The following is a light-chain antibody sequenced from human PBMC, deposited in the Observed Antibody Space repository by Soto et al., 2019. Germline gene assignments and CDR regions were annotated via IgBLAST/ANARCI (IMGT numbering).Light chain of an antibody. V-gene: IGKV1-5*03. CDR1: QSFSTW. J-gene: IGKJ4*01. CDR3: QQYNSNPLT. Sequence: DIQMTQSPYTLSASVGDRVTITCRASQSFSTWLAWYQQKPGKAPNLLIYKTSILESGVPSRFSGSGSGTEFTLTISSLQPDDFATYYCQQYNSNPLTFGGGTKVEIK. CDR2: KTS.